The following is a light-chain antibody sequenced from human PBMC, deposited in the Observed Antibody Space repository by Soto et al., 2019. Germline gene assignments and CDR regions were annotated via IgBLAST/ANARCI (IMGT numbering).Light chain of an antibody. Sequence: DLEMTQSPSSLSASVGDRVTITCRPSQDINNYLAWYQQKPGKAPELLIYFASSLQSGVPSRFSGSASGTDFTLTISSLQPEDVAAYYCQKYNRAPLTFGGGTKVEIK. V-gene: IGKV1-27*01. CDR1: QDINNY. CDR3: QKYNRAPLT. J-gene: IGKJ4*01. CDR2: FAS.